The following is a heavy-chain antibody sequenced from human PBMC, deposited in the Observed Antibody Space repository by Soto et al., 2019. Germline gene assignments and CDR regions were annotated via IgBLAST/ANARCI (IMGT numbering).Heavy chain of an antibody. CDR2: IDWDDDK. CDR3: ARMPYIPARPGYFDY. V-gene: IGHV2-70*11. J-gene: IGHJ4*02. D-gene: IGHD6-6*01. CDR1: GFSLSTSGMC. Sequence: SGPTLGNPTQTLTLTCTFSGFSLSTSGMCVSWIRQPPGKALEWLARIDWDDDKYYSTSLKTRLTISKDTSKNQVVLTMTNMDPVDTATYYCARMPYIPARPGYFDYWGQAPLVTVSS.